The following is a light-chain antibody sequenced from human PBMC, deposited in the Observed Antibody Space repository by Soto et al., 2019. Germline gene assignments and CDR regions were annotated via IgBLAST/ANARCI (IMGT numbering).Light chain of an antibody. CDR3: QWRSDWPPYT. V-gene: IGKV3-11*01. J-gene: IGKJ2*01. Sequence: EIVLTQSPATLSLSPGERVTLSCRASQSVSSYLAWYQQKPGQAPRLLIYDASNRATGVPARFSVSGSGPDLHLTLSRLEPQAFAASYRQWRSDWPPYTFGQGTKPEIK. CDR2: DAS. CDR1: QSVSSY.